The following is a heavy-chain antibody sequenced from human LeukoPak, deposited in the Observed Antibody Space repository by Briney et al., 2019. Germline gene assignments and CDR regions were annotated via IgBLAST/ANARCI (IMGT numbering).Heavy chain of an antibody. V-gene: IGHV3-11*01. J-gene: IGHJ4*02. D-gene: IGHD3-10*01. CDR1: GFTFSDYY. Sequence: GGSLRLSCAASGFTFSDYYMSWIRQAPGKGLEWVSYISSSGNSISYADSVKGRFTISRDNSKNTLYLQMNSLRAEDTAVYYCAKDFFNVAVVSMWFGELSDWGQGTLVTVSS. CDR2: ISSSGNSI. CDR3: AKDFFNVAVVSMWFGELSD.